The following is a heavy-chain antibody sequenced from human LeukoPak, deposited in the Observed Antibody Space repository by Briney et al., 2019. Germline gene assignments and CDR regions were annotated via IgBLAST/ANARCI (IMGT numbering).Heavy chain of an antibody. V-gene: IGHV3-74*01. J-gene: IGHJ4*02. Sequence: GGSLGLSCAASGFPFRSHWMHWVRQVPGKGLVWVSNISTDGTTTNYADSVKGRFTISRDNAKDTLYLQLNSLRAEDTAIYYCARSLGYSSGGWGQGTLVTVSS. CDR1: GFPFRSHW. CDR3: ARSLGYSSGG. CDR2: ISTDGTTT. D-gene: IGHD2-15*01.